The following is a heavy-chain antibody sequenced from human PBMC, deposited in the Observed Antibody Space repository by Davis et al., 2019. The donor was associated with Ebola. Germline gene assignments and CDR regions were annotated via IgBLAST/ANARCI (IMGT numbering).Heavy chain of an antibody. CDR3: ARDLGGYYDSSIYY. CDR1: GYTFTGYY. D-gene: IGHD3-22*01. Sequence: ASVKVSCKASGYTFTGYYMHWVRQAPGQGLEWMGWINPNSGGTNYAQKFQGRVTMTRDTSISTAYMELSRLRFDDTAVYYCARDLGGYYDSSIYYWGQGTLVTVSS. CDR2: INPNSGGT. V-gene: IGHV1-2*02. J-gene: IGHJ4*02.